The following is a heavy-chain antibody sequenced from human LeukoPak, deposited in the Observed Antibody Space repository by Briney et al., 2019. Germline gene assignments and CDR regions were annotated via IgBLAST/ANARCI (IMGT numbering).Heavy chain of an antibody. J-gene: IGHJ3*02. CDR1: GYTLTEIS. CDR3: VTASPDLAGGAPYYEILTGYGI. D-gene: IGHD3-9*01. V-gene: IGHV1-24*01. Sequence: ASENVSCTVSGYTLTEISMHWVRKGPGKGPERMGGFDPKDGEKVYAQKFQGRVTMTEDHTTDTAYMDLNSLRSEDTAVYYCVTASPDLAGGAPYYEILTGYGIWGQGTMVTVPS. CDR2: FDPKDGEK.